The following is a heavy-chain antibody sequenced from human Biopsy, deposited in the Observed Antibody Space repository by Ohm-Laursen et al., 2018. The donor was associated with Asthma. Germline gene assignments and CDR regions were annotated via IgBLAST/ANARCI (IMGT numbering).Heavy chain of an antibody. CDR3: ARQGYDFWSGYFDAFDI. Sequence: VTLSLTCTVSGGSMSSSSYYWGWIRQPPGKGLEWMGSISYTGSAYHNPSLKSRVTISVDTSKNHFSQKLSSVTAADTAVYYCARQGYDFWSGYFDAFDIWGQGTMVTVSS. J-gene: IGHJ3*02. CDR1: GGSMSSSSYY. V-gene: IGHV4-39*01. D-gene: IGHD3-3*01. CDR2: ISYTGSA.